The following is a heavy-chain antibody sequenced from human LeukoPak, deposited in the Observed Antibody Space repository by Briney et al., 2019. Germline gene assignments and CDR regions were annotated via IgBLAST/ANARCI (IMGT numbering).Heavy chain of an antibody. D-gene: IGHD4-17*01. J-gene: IGHJ4*02. CDR2: IYTSGST. CDR3: ARSTVTPEFDY. Sequence: PSETLSLTCTVSGGSISSGSYYWSWIRQPAGKGLEWIGRIYTSGSTNYNPSLKSRVTISVDTSKNQFSLKLSSVTAADTAVYYCARSTVTPEFDYWDQGTLVTVSS. CDR1: GGSISSGSYY. V-gene: IGHV4-61*02.